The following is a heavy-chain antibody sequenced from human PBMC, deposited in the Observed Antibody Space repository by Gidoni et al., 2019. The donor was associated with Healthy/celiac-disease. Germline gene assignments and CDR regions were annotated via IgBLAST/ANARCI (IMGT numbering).Heavy chain of an antibody. CDR2: ISYDGSNK. Sequence: QVQLVESVEGVVQPGRSLRLSCDASGFTFSSYGMHWVRQAPGKGLEWVAVISYDGSNKYYADSVKGRFTISRDNSKNTLYLQMNSLRAEDTAVYYCASGVVGAFDIWGQGTMVTVSS. CDR3: ASGVVGAFDI. CDR1: GFTFSSYG. D-gene: IGHD3-22*01. J-gene: IGHJ3*02. V-gene: IGHV3-30*03.